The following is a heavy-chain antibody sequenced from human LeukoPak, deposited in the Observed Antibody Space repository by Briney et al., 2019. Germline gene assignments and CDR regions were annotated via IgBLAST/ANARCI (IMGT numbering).Heavy chain of an antibody. V-gene: IGHV3-53*04. Sequence: GGSLRLSCAASGFTVSSNYMSWVRQAPGKGLEWVSILYTGGSTYYADSVKGRFTISRHNSKNTLYLQMNGLRAEDSAVYYCARGVTGTTGVSNYGMDVWGQGTTVTVSS. CDR2: LYTGGST. CDR3: ARGVTGTTGVSNYGMDV. CDR1: GFTVSSNY. D-gene: IGHD1-20*01. J-gene: IGHJ6*02.